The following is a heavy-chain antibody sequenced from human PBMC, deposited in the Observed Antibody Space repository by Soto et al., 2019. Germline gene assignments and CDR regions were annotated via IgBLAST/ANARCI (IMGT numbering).Heavy chain of an antibody. CDR1: GGTFSSYA. D-gene: IGHD2-15*01. V-gene: IGHV1-69*13. CDR3: ARGTAIVVVVAATSYYYGMDV. J-gene: IGHJ6*02. Sequence: SVKVSCKASGGTFSSYAISWVRQAPGQGLEWMGGIIPIFGTANYAQKFQGRVTITADESTSTAYMELSSLRSEDTAVYYCARGTAIVVVVAATSYYYGMDVWG. CDR2: IIPIFGTA.